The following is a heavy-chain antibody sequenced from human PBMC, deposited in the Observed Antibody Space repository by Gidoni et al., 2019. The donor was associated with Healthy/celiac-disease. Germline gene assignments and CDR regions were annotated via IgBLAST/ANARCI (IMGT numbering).Heavy chain of an antibody. Sequence: QVQLQESGPGLVKPSQTLSLTCTVSGGSISSGGYYWSWIRQHPGKGLEWIGYIYYSGSTYYNPSLKSRVTISVDTSKNQFSLKLSSVTAADTAVYYCARDRGAVAEVTHFFDYWGQGTLVTVSS. CDR3: ARDRGAVAEVTHFFDY. CDR1: GGSISSGGYY. J-gene: IGHJ4*02. D-gene: IGHD6-19*01. CDR2: IYYSGST. V-gene: IGHV4-31*03.